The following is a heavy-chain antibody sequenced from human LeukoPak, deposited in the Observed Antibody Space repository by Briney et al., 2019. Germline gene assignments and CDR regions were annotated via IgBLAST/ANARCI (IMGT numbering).Heavy chain of an antibody. CDR2: IYYSGST. CDR1: GGSISSYY. J-gene: IGHJ3*02. Sequence: SEPLFLTCPASGGSISSYYWSWIRQPPGKGLEWIGYIYYSGSTNYNPSLKSRVTISVDTSKNQFSLKLSSVTAADTAVYYCARGLPNDDAFDIWGQGTMVTVSS. CDR3: ARGLPNDDAFDI. D-gene: IGHD2-2*01. V-gene: IGHV4-59*01.